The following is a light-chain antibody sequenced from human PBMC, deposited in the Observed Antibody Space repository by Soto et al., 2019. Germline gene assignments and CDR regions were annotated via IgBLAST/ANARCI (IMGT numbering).Light chain of an antibody. Sequence: TNQPPPSLSASARYRVTITFRASQSISSYLNWYQQKPAKAPKLLIYAASSLQSGVPSRFSGSGSGTEFTLTISSLQPDDFATYYCQQFNNPITVGQGTRMEI. CDR3: QQFNNPIT. J-gene: IGKJ5*01. CDR2: AAS. V-gene: IGKV1-39*01. CDR1: QSISSY.